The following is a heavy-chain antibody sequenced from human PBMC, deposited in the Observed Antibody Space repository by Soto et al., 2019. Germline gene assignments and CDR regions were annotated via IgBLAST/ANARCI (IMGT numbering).Heavy chain of an antibody. V-gene: IGHV3-33*01. CDR2: IWYDGSNK. D-gene: IGHD5-12*01. CDR1: GFAFSTYG. Sequence: VQLVESGGGVVQPGRSLRLSCAASGFAFSTYGIHWVRQAPGTGLEWVAVIWYDGSNKYYAASVKGRFTISRDNSKNTLYLQMNSLRADDTAVYYCARASGPFDYWGQGTQVTVSS. J-gene: IGHJ4*02. CDR3: ARASGPFDY.